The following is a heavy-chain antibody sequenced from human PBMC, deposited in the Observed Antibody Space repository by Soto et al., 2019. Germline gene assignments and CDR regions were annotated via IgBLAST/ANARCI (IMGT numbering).Heavy chain of an antibody. V-gene: IGHV4-31*03. J-gene: IGHJ5*02. CDR3: ARGSYYDSSGYYGP. CDR1: CGSISSGGYY. CDR2: IYYSGST. D-gene: IGHD3-22*01. Sequence: SETLSLTCTVSCGSISSGGYYWSWIRPHPGKGLEWIGYIYYSGSTYYNPSLKSRVTISVDTSKNQFSLKLSSVTAADTAVYYCARGSYYDSSGYYGPWGQGTLVTVS.